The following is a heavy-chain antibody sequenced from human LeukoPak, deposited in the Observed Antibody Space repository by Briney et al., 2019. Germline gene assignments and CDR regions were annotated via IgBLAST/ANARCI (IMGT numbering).Heavy chain of an antibody. CDR3: ASSSGSYGY. D-gene: IGHD1-26*01. V-gene: IGHV3-30-3*01. CDR2: ISYDGSNK. J-gene: IGHJ4*02. Sequence: GRSLRLSCVASGFTFSSYAMHWVRQAPGKGLEWVAVISYDGSNKYYADSVKGRFTISRDNSKNTLYLQMNSLRAEDTVVYYCASSSGSYGYWGQGTLVTVSS. CDR1: GFTFSSYA.